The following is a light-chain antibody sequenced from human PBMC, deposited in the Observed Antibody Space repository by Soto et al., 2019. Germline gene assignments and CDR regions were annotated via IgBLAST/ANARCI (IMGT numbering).Light chain of an antibody. CDR2: GAS. J-gene: IGKJ1*01. CDR1: QSVDSAF. V-gene: IGKV3-20*01. CDR3: QQYASSLT. Sequence: EIVLTQSPGSLSLSLGERATLSCRASQSVDSAFFAWYQQKPGQPPRLLMYGASRRANGIPDRFSGSGSGKEFTLTISRLEPEDFAVYYCQQYASSLTFGQGTKVEI.